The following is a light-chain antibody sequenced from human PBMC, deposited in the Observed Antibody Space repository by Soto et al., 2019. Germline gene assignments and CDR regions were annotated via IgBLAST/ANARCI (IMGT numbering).Light chain of an antibody. V-gene: IGKV1-33*01. CDR2: DAS. J-gene: IGKJ3*01. CDR3: QQFDKTPFT. Sequence: DIQMTQSPYSLSASVGDRVTITCQASQDISNYLNWYQQKPGTAPRLLIHDASNLETGVPSRFSGSGSGTDFSFTISSLQPEDFAIYYCQQFDKTPFTFGPGTKM. CDR1: QDISNY.